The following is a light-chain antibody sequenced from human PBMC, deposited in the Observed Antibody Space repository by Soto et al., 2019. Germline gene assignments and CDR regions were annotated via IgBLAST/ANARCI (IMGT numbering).Light chain of an antibody. CDR2: DAS. J-gene: IGKJ2*02. CDR3: QQYDCDSCT. CDR1: HSINIW. Sequence: DIQMTQSPSTLSASVGDRVTITCRASHSINIWLAWYQQKPGKAPKLLIFDASNLESVVPSRFSGSGSGTEFTLTISSLQPDVFATYYCQQYDCDSCTFGPGTRLDI. V-gene: IGKV1-5*01.